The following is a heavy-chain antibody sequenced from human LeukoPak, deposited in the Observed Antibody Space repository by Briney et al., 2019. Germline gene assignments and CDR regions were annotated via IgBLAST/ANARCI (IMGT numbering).Heavy chain of an antibody. CDR2: IRFDGSNK. V-gene: IGHV3-30*02. CDR3: ARDRLVPGRGLDY. D-gene: IGHD1-26*01. J-gene: IGHJ4*02. CDR1: GFAFSAFG. Sequence: PGGSLRLSCAASGFAFSAFGMNWVRQAPGKGLEWVALIRFDGSNKYYADSVKGRFTISRDNSKNTLYLQMNSLRAEDTAVYYCARDRLVPGRGLDYWGQGTLVTVSS.